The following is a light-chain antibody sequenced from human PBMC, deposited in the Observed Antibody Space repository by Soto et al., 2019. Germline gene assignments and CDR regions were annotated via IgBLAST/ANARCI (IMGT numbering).Light chain of an antibody. J-gene: IGKJ1*01. Sequence: DIQMTQSPSTLSSSVGDRFTITCRASQSISSWLAWYQQKPGKAPNLLIYKASSLESGVPSRFSGSGSGTEFTLTISSLQPDDFATYYCQQYNSYRTFGQGTKV. CDR1: QSISSW. CDR2: KAS. CDR3: QQYNSYRT. V-gene: IGKV1-5*03.